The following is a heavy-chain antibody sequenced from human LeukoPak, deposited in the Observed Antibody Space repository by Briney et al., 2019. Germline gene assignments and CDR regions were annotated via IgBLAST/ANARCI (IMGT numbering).Heavy chain of an antibody. CDR3: ARDEDFAFDI. D-gene: IGHD3/OR15-3a*01. V-gene: IGHV3-48*02. Sequence: GGSLRLSCAASGFTFSRYSMNWVRQAPGKGREWVSYISSRSSTISYADSVKGRFTISIDNAKNSLYLQMNSLRDEDTAVYYCARDEDFAFDIWGQGTMVTVSS. J-gene: IGHJ3*02. CDR1: GFTFSRYS. CDR2: ISSRSSTI.